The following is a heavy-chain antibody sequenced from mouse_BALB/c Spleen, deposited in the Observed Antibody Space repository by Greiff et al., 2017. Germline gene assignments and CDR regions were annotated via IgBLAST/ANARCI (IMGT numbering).Heavy chain of an antibody. J-gene: IGHJ2*01. CDR3: ARGGNYYGNYFDY. D-gene: IGHD2-1*01. CDR1: GYTFTSYW. CDR2: INPSNGRT. Sequence: QVQLQQPGAELVKPGASVKLSCKASGYTFTSYWMHWVKQRPGQGLEWIGEINPSNGRTNYNEKFKSKATLTVDKSSSTAYMQLSSLTSEDSAVYYCARGGNYYGNYFDYWGQGTTLTVSS. V-gene: IGHV1S81*02.